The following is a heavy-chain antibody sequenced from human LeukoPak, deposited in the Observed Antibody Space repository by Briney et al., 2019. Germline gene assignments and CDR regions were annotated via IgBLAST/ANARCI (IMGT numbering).Heavy chain of an antibody. CDR3: VRDPDGSGSYFDS. CDR1: GGTFTRSG. J-gene: IGHJ4*02. CDR2: IIPIFGTK. V-gene: IGHV1-69*13. D-gene: IGHD3-10*01. Sequence: PSVKVSCKASGGTFTRSGISWVRQAPGQGLEWMGGIIPIFGTKNYAQKFQGRITITADEFTTTAYMQLSSLRTDDTAVYYSVRDPDGSGSYFDSWGKGTLVTVSS.